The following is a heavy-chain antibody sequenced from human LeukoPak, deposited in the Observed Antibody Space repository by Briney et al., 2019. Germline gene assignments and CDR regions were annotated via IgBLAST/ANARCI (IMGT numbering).Heavy chain of an antibody. J-gene: IGHJ6*03. CDR1: GGSISSYY. D-gene: IGHD2-2*01. CDR3: ARVGDIVVGDYYYMDV. V-gene: IGHV4-4*07. CDR2: FHISGST. Sequence: SETLSLTCTVSGGSISSYYWSWIRQPAGKGLEWIGRFHISGSTKYNPSLKSRVTISIDTSKNQFSLKLSSVTAADTAVYYCARVGDIVVGDYYYMDVWGKGTTVTVSS.